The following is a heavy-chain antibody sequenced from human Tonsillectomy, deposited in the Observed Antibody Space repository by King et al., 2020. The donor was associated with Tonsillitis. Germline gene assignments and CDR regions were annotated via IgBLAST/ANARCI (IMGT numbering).Heavy chain of an antibody. Sequence: VQLVESGGGVAQPGRSLRLSCAASGFTFNNYDIHWVRQAPGKGLEWVAVISFDESNKYYADSVKGRFTISRDNSKNTLYLQMNSLRAEDTAVYYCAKDLGDFYDSSGYFDYLGQGTLVTVSS. V-gene: IGHV3-30*18. CDR3: AKDLGDFYDSSGYFDY. CDR1: GFTFNNYD. J-gene: IGHJ4*02. D-gene: IGHD3-22*01. CDR2: ISFDESNK.